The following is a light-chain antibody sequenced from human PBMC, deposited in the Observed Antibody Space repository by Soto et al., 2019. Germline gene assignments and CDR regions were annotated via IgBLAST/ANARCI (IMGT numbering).Light chain of an antibody. J-gene: IGKJ1*01. CDR3: QVRDVWPT. Sequence: IVLTQAPATLSLSPRERAALSCRASQSVSTSLAWYQHKPGQAPRLIIYDASKRAPGIPARFSGSGSGTDFTLTISSPEPEDFAVYYCQVRDVWPTFGQGTKV. V-gene: IGKV3-11*01. CDR2: DAS. CDR1: QSVSTS.